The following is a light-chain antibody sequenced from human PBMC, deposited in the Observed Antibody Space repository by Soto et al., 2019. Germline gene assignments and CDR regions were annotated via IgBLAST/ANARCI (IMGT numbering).Light chain of an antibody. CDR1: QSIGAS. J-gene: IGKJ4*01. V-gene: IGKV1-5*03. CDR2: KAS. Sequence: DIQMTPSPSTLYASVGDRVTITCRASQSIGASLAWFQQKPGKAPNLLIYKASSLESGVPSRFSGSGSGTEFTLTISTLQPDDFATYYCQQYNRSPLTFGGGTKVEIK. CDR3: QQYNRSPLT.